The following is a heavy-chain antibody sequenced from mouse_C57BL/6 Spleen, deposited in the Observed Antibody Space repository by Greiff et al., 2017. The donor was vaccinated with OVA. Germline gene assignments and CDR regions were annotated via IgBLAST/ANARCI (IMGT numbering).Heavy chain of an antibody. Sequence: VQLQQSGPELVKPGASVKISCKASGYAFSSSWMNWVKQRPGKGLEWIGRIYPGDGDTNYNGKFKGKATLTADKSSSTAYMQRSSLTSEDSAVYFCARSTFYYFDYWGQGTTLTVSS. CDR2: IYPGDGDT. CDR3: ARSTFYYFDY. V-gene: IGHV1-82*01. J-gene: IGHJ2*01. CDR1: GYAFSSSW.